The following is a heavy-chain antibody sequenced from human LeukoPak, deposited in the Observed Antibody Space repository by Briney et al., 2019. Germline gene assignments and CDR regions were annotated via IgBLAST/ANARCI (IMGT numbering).Heavy chain of an antibody. J-gene: IGHJ6*03. Sequence: GASVKVSCKASGYTLTSYGISWVRQAPGQGLEWMGWISAYNGNTNYAQKLQGRVTMTTDTSTSTAYMELRSLRSDDTAVYYCARFPKAGTTSFYYYYMDVWGKGTTVTVSS. D-gene: IGHD1-7*01. CDR3: ARFPKAGTTSFYYYYMDV. V-gene: IGHV1-18*01. CDR1: GYTLTSYG. CDR2: ISAYNGNT.